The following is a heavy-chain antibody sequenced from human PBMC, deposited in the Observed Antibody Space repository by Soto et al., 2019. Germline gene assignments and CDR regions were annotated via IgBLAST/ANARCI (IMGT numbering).Heavy chain of an antibody. CDR2: INGDGSTT. D-gene: IGHD2-15*01. CDR3: ARDPDISGGLHYYNSKDV. J-gene: IGHJ6*03. CDR1: GFTFSSYW. Sequence: EVQLVESGGGIVQPGGSLRLSCAASGFTFSSYWMHWVRQAPGKGLVWVSRINGDGSTTKYAESVTGRFTMSRDNAKNTLYLQMNTLRAEDTDVFYCARDPDISGGLHYYNSKDVWGKGTTVTVSS. V-gene: IGHV3-74*03.